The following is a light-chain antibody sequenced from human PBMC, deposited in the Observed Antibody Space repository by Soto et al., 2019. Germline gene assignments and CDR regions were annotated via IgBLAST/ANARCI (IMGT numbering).Light chain of an antibody. CDR1: QNINTY. CDR3: QQYSSHST. Sequence: DIQMTQSPYSLSAAVGDRVTIACRASQNINTYLNWYQQKPGKAPKLLIFDAASLQNGVPSRFSGGGSRTDFTLTITSLQPEDFATYYCQQYSSHSTFGQGTKVDIK. CDR2: DAA. V-gene: IGKV1-39*01. J-gene: IGKJ1*01.